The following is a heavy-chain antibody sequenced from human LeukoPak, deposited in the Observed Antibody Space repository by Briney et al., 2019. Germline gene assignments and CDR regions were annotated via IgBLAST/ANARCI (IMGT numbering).Heavy chain of an antibody. CDR1: GFTFSSYA. D-gene: IGHD3-10*02. CDR3: AELGITMIGGV. Sequence: GGSLRLSFPASGFTFSSYAMHWVRQPPGKGLEGVAVISYDGSNKYYADSVKGRFTISRDNAKNSLYLQMNSLRAEDTAVYYCAELGITMIGGVWGKGTTVTISS. CDR2: ISYDGSNK. J-gene: IGHJ6*04. V-gene: IGHV3-30*04.